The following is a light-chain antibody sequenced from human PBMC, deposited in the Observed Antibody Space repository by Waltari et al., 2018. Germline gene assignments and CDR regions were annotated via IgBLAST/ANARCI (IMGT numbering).Light chain of an antibody. Sequence: DIQMTQSPSSLSASVGDRVTIPCQASQGISNSVAWYQQKPGKVPKVLIYKASTLQSGVPSRFSGSGSGTEFTLTISSLQPEDIAVYYCLQGHSTPLTFGGGTKVEIK. CDR2: KAS. V-gene: IGKV1-17*01. J-gene: IGKJ4*02. CDR1: QGISNS. CDR3: LQGHSTPLT.